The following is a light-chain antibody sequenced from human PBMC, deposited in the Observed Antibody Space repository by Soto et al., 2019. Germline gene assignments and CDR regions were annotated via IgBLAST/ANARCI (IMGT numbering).Light chain of an antibody. V-gene: IGLV2-14*01. J-gene: IGLJ1*01. CDR2: AVS. Sequence: QSALTQPASVSGSPRQSITISCTGTSSDVGGYNYVSWYQQHPGKAPKLMIYAVSNRPSGVSNRFSGSKSGNTATLTISGLQAEDEADYYCCSYTVSGTYVFGTGTKLTVL. CDR1: SSDVGGYNY. CDR3: CSYTVSGTYV.